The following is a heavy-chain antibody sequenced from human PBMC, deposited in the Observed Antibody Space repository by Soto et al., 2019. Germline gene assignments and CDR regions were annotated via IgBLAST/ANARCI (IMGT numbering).Heavy chain of an antibody. CDR3: AKWHSSGYGYFDY. Sequence: QVQLVESGGGVVQPGRSLRLSCAASGFTFSSYGMHWVRQAPGKGLEWVAVISYDGSNKYYADSVKGRFTISRDNSKNTLHLQMNSLRAEDTAVYYCAKWHSSGYGYFDYWGQGTLVTVSS. CDR1: GFTFSSYG. V-gene: IGHV3-30*18. CDR2: ISYDGSNK. D-gene: IGHD3-22*01. J-gene: IGHJ4*02.